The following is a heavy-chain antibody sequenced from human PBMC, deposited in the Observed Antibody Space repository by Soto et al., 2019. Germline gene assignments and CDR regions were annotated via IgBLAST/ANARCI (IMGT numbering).Heavy chain of an antibody. D-gene: IGHD3-9*01. Sequence: SETLSLTCAVYGGSFSGYYWSWIRQPPGKGLEWIGEINHSGSTNYNPSLKSRVTISVDTSKNQFSLKLSSVTAADTAVYYCAGMLRYFDWLSGGRNNWGQGTLVTVSS. CDR2: INHSGST. CDR3: AGMLRYFDWLSGGRNN. CDR1: GGSFSGYY. J-gene: IGHJ4*02. V-gene: IGHV4-34*01.